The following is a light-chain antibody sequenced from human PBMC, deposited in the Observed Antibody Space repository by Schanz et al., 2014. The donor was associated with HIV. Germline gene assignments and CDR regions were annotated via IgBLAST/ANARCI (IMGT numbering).Light chain of an antibody. V-gene: IGKV3-20*01. CDR2: AAS. J-gene: IGKJ2*01. CDR1: RSVNSN. Sequence: EIIITQSPATLSVSPGERATLSCRASRSVNSNLAWYQQKPGQAPRLLFYAASSRAVGIPDRFSGSGSGTDFTLTVSRLEPEDFAVYYCQQHGYSPYTFGQGTKLEIK. CDR3: QQHGYSPYT.